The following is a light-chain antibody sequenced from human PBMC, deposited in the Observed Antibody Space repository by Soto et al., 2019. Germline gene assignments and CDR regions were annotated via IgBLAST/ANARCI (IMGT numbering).Light chain of an antibody. J-gene: IGLJ1*01. V-gene: IGLV2-23*01. Sequence: QSALTQPASVSGSPGQSITISCTGTSSDVGSYNFVSWYQQHPGKAPKLMIYEGSKRPSGVPNRFSGSKSGNTASLTISGLQAEDEADYYCCSYAGSSTWVFGTGTKLTVL. CDR1: SSDVGSYNF. CDR2: EGS. CDR3: CSYAGSSTWV.